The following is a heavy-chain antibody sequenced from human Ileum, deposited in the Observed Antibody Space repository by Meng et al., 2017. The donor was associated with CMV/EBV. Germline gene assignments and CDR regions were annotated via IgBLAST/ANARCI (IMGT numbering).Heavy chain of an antibody. CDR3: ARERTGYYIAC. CDR2: ISYDGSNK. D-gene: IGHD3-9*01. J-gene: IGHJ4*02. V-gene: IGHV3-30-3*01. Sequence: GESLKISCAASGFTFSNYAMHWVRQAPGKGLEWVAIISYDGSNKYYADSVKGRFTIFRDDSKNTLFLQMNSLIADDTAVYYCARERTGYYIACWGQGTLVTVSS. CDR1: GFTFSNYA.